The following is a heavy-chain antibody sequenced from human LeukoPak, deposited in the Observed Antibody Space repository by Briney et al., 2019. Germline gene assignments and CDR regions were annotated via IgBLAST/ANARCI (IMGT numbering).Heavy chain of an antibody. J-gene: IGHJ4*02. CDR2: INHSGST. Sequence: PSETLSLTCTVSGGSISSGGYYWSWIRQPPGKGLEWIGEINHSGSTNYNPSLKSRVTISVDTSKNQFSLKLSSVTAADTAVYYCARGAYGGNYDYWGQGTLVTVSS. D-gene: IGHD4-23*01. CDR3: ARGAYGGNYDY. CDR1: GGSISSGGYY. V-gene: IGHV4-61*08.